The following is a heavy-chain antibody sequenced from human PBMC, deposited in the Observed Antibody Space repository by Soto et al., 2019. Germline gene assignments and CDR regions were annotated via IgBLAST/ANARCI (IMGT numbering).Heavy chain of an antibody. D-gene: IGHD2-8*02. J-gene: IGHJ6*02. V-gene: IGHV1-69*13. Sequence: SVKVACTTSAGTLSIDGFSWVRHAPAKECESIGGINHILTTTNYAQKFQARVTIVAEESTATVYMELSSLKFDDTAVYHCASSGGRAPTGEDGMDIWGQGTSVTVSS. CDR3: ASSGGRAPTGEDGMDI. CDR2: INHILTTT. CDR1: AGTLSIDG.